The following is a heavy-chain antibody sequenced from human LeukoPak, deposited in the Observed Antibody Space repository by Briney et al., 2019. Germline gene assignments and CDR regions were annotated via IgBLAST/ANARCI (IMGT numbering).Heavy chain of an antibody. CDR1: GGSISSGSYY. CDR3: ARVTSGGYLDS. J-gene: IGHJ4*02. Sequence: SETLSLTCTVSGGSISSGSYYWSWIRQPAGKGLEWIGRIYTSGSTNYNPSLKSRLSISVDTSKNQFSLKLNSVTAADTAVYYCARVTSGGYLDSWGQGTLVTVSS. V-gene: IGHV4-61*02. D-gene: IGHD3-22*01. CDR2: IYTSGST.